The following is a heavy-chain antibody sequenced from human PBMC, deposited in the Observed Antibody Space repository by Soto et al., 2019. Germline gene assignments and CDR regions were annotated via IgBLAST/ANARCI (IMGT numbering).Heavy chain of an antibody. CDR3: ARWGYSNSAWFDP. CDR1: GGSFSDHY. V-gene: IGHV4-34*01. J-gene: IGHJ5*02. CDR2: INHSGDT. D-gene: IGHD6-6*01. Sequence: SETLSLTCAVYGGSFSDHYWSWVRQSPGKGLEWIGEINHSGDTNYNPSLKSRVTISVDTSENQFSLKLRSVTAADTAVYYCARWGYSNSAWFDPWGQGTLVTVSS.